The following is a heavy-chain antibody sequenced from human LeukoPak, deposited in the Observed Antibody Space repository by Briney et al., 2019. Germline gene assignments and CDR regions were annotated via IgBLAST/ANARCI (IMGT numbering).Heavy chain of an antibody. CDR1: GYTFTSYY. Sequence: ASVKVSCKASGYTFTSYYMHWVRQAPGQGLEWMGIINPSGGSTSYAQKFQGRVTMTRDTSTSTVYTELSSLRSEDTAVYYCATAGGLRFLEWCYWGQGTLVTVSS. J-gene: IGHJ4*02. V-gene: IGHV1-46*01. CDR3: ATAGGLRFLEWCY. D-gene: IGHD3-3*01. CDR2: INPSGGST.